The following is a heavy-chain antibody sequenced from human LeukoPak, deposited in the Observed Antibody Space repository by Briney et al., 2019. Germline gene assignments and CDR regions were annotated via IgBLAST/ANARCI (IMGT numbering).Heavy chain of an antibody. J-gene: IGHJ4*02. Sequence: SVQVSCMLSGCSLNSQKFIWLRQATGQGIEGMGWMNPNSGNTDYAQKFQGSITMTRFTSINTAYMEVSSLIYDDAALDYCALYHYATSVGSWGQGTLVTVSS. CDR3: ALYHYATSVGS. D-gene: IGHD3-16*01. CDR2: MNPNSGNT. CDR1: GCSLNSQK. V-gene: IGHV1-8*01.